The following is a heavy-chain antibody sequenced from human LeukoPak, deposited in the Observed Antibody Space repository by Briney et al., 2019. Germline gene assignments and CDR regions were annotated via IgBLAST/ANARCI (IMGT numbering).Heavy chain of an antibody. CDR3: ARRYLHGY. D-gene: IGHD1-1*01. Sequence: GGSLRLSCAASGFTFRNYVIHWVRQAPGKGLEWVSSISSSSSYIYYADSVKGRFTISRDNAKNSLYLQMNSLRAEDTAVYYCARRYLHGYWGQGTLVTVSS. CDR2: ISSSSSYI. V-gene: IGHV3-21*01. J-gene: IGHJ4*02. CDR1: GFTFRNYV.